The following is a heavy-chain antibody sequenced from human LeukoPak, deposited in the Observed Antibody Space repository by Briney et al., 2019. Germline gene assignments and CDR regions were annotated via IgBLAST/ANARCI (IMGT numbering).Heavy chain of an antibody. Sequence: SETLSLTCTVSGYSISSGYYWGWIRQPPGKGLEWIGEINHSGSTNYNPSLKSRVTISVDTSKNQFSLKLSSVTAADTAVYYCASRQRSLSMVRGGASDYWGQGTLVTVSS. CDR1: GYSISSGYY. D-gene: IGHD3-10*01. CDR3: ASRQRSLSMVRGGASDY. V-gene: IGHV4-38-2*02. CDR2: INHSGST. J-gene: IGHJ4*02.